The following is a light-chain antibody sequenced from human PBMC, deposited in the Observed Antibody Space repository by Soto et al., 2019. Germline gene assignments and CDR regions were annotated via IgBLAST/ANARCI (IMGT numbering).Light chain of an antibody. CDR1: QGISSY. CDR2: AAS. J-gene: IGKJ4*01. Sequence: DIQLTQSPSFLSASVGDRVTITCRASQGISSYLAWYQQKPGKAPKLLIYAASTLQSGVPSRFSGSGSGTEFTLAISSLQPEDFATYYCQQLNSYSLTFGGGTKVAIK. V-gene: IGKV1-9*01. CDR3: QQLNSYSLT.